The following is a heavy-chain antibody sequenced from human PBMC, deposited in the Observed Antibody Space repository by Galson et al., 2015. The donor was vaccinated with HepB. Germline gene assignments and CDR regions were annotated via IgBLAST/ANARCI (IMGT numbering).Heavy chain of an antibody. CDR3: ARDRDYRFDY. CDR1: GYTFTING. Sequence: SVKVSCKASGYTFTINGISWVRQAPGKGLEWMGWISANSGDTKYAEKFQGRVTMTRDTSTCTAYLELRSLRSDDTAAYYCARDRDYRFDYWGQGTLVTVSS. V-gene: IGHV1-18*04. J-gene: IGHJ4*02. D-gene: IGHD4/OR15-4a*01. CDR2: ISANSGDT.